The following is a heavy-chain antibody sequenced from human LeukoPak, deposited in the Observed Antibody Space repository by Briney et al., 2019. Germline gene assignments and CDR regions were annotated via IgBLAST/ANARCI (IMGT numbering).Heavy chain of an antibody. D-gene: IGHD4-17*01. CDR1: GYTLTELS. J-gene: IGHJ4*02. CDR3: ARVIVRGDKTNDY. CDR2: ISAYNGNT. V-gene: IGHV1-18*01. Sequence: ASVKVSCKVSGYTLTELSMHWVRQAPGKGLEWMGWISAYNGNTNYAQKLQGRVTMTTDTSTSTAYMELRSLRSDDTAVYYCARVIVRGDKTNDYWGQGTLVTVSS.